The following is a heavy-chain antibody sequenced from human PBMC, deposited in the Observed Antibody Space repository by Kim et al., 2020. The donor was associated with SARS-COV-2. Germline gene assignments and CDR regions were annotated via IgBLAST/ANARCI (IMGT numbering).Heavy chain of an antibody. CDR2: IWYDGSNK. CDR3: AKGHFRNFDWLLWD. CDR1: GFTFSSYG. J-gene: IGHJ4*02. D-gene: IGHD3-9*01. Sequence: GGSLRLSCAASGFTFSSYGMHWVRQAPGKGLEWVAVIWYDGSNKYYADSVKGRFTISRDNSKNTLYLQMNSLRAEDTAVYYCAKGHFRNFDWLLWDWGQGTLVTVSS. V-gene: IGHV3-33*06.